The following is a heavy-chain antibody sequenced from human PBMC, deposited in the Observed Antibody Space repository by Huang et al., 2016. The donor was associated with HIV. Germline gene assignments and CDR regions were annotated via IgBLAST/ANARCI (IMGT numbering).Heavy chain of an antibody. CDR2: IDSSGST. Sequence: QVQLQESGPGLVKPSQTLSLTCSVAGGSISSGGDYWGWIRQPQGKGRVWCGYIDSSGSTYYNPSLKSRVTISVDTSKNQFSLKRSSVTAADTAVYYCARSSMGATTGFDYWGQGTLVTVSS. J-gene: IGHJ4*02. CDR1: GGSISSGGDY. D-gene: IGHD5-12*01. CDR3: ARSSMGATTGFDY. V-gene: IGHV4-30-4*08.